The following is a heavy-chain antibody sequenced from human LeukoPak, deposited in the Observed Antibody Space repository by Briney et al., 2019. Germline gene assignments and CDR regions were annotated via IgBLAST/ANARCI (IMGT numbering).Heavy chain of an antibody. D-gene: IGHD5-24*01. CDR1: GGSISPYY. V-gene: IGHV4-59*08. Sequence: SETLSLTCTVSGGSISPYYWSWIRQSPGKGLEWLGYVHHSGSTNYNPSLKSRVTMSVDTSRNQLSLTLSSVTAADTAVYYCARAGIHERWLQLVDYWGQGALVTISS. J-gene: IGHJ4*02. CDR3: ARAGIHERWLQLVDY. CDR2: VHHSGST.